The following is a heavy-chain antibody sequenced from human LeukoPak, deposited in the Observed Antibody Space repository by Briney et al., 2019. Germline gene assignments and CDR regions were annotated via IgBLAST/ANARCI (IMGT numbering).Heavy chain of an antibody. D-gene: IGHD3-10*01. V-gene: IGHV1-46*03. J-gene: IGHJ5*02. CDR1: GYTFTSYY. CDR3: ASQWFGELDAPDQ. CDR2: INPSGGST. Sequence: ASVKVSCKASGYTFTSYYMHWVRQAPGQGLEWMGIINPSGGSTSYAQKFQGRVTMTRDTSTSTVYMELSSLRSEDTAVYYCASQWFGELDAPDQWGQGTLVTGSS.